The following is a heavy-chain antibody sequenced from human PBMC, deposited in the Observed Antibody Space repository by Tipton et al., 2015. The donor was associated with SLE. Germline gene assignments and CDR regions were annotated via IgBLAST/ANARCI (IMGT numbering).Heavy chain of an antibody. CDR3: ARGGIAAAGIDP. CDR1: GGSISSSSYY. CDR2: IYYSGST. Sequence: TLSLTCTVSGGSISSSSYYWGWIRQPPGKGLEWIGRIYYSGSTYYNPSLKSRVTISVDTSKNQFSLKLSSVTAADTAVYYCARGGIAAAGIDPWGQGTLVTVSS. D-gene: IGHD6-13*01. J-gene: IGHJ5*02. V-gene: IGHV4-39*07.